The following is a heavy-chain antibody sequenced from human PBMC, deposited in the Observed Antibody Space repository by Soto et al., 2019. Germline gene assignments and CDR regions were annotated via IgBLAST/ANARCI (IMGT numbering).Heavy chain of an antibody. CDR3: ARDRDYYGSGRGYFAY. Sequence: PGGSLRLSCTASGFSFSSYSMNWVRQAPGKGLEWISYISSSSSTIYYTGSVKGRFTISRDNAKNSLFLQMNSLRDEDTAVYYCARDRDYYGSGRGYFAYWGQGTLVPVAS. J-gene: IGHJ4*02. CDR2: ISSSSSTI. CDR1: GFSFSSYS. V-gene: IGHV3-48*02. D-gene: IGHD3-10*01.